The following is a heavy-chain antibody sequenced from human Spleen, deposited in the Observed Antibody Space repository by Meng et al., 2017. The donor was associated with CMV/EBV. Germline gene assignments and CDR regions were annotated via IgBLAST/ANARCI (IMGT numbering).Heavy chain of an antibody. CDR3: ARDRSSIVGALGWFDP. CDR1: GFTFSSYA. D-gene: IGHD1-26*01. J-gene: IGHJ5*02. CDR2: ISDSGGTT. V-gene: IGHV3-23*01. Sequence: GGSLRLTCAASGFTFSSYAMNWVRQAPGKGLEWVSTISDSGGTTYYADSVKGRFTISRDNSRNTLYLQMNSLRAEDTAVYYCARDRSSIVGALGWFDPWGQGTLVTVSS.